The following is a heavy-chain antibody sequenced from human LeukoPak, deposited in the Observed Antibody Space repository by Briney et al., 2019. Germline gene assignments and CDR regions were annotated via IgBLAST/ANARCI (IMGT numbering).Heavy chain of an antibody. V-gene: IGHV1-69*04. CDR1: GGTFSSYT. CDR3: ARDTQDYYDSGGYPVL. Sequence: ASVKVSCKASGGTFSSYTISWVRQAPGQGLEWMGRIIPILGIANYAQKFQGRVTITADKSTSTAYMELSSLRSEDTAVYYCARDTQDYYDSGGYPVLWGQGTLVTVSS. CDR2: IIPILGIA. D-gene: IGHD3-22*01. J-gene: IGHJ4*02.